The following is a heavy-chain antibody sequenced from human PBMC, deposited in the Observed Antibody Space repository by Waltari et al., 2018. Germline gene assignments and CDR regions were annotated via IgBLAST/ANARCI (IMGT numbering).Heavy chain of an antibody. CDR2: MNPNSGNT. CDR3: ARGRGKYQLLWGGWFDP. V-gene: IGHV1-8*01. D-gene: IGHD2-2*01. J-gene: IGHJ5*02. Sequence: QVQLVQSGAEVKKPGASVKVSCKASGYTFTSYDINWVRQATGQGLEWMGWMNPNSGNTGYAQKFQGRVTMTRNTSISTAYMELSSLRSEDTAVYYCARGRGKYQLLWGGWFDPWGQGTLVTVSS. CDR1: GYTFTSYD.